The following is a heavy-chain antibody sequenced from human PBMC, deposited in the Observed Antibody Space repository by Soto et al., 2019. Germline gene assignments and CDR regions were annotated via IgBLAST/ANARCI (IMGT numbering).Heavy chain of an antibody. J-gene: IGHJ3*01. CDR2: IYGDDEK. Sequence: QITLKESGPTLVKLTQTLTLTCTFAGFSLTRSEVGVGWIRQPPGKALEWLALIYGDDEKLYSPSLKTRLTITRHTSENQVVLTMTNMDPVDTATYYCAQSKWELLRAFEVWGQGTMVTVSS. CDR1: GFSLTRSEVG. CDR3: AQSKWELLRAFEV. D-gene: IGHD1-26*01. V-gene: IGHV2-5*02.